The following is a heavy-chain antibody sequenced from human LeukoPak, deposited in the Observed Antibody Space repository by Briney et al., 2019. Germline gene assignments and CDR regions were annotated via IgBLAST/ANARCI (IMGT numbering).Heavy chain of an antibody. CDR2: IIPIFGTA. CDR1: GGTFSSYA. V-gene: IGHV1-69*13. Sequence: SVKVSCKASGGTFSSYAISWVRQAPGQGLEWMGGIIPIFGTANYAQKFQGRVTITADESTSTAYMELSSLRSEDTAVYYCASERWLHRSYAFDIWGQGTMVTVSS. J-gene: IGHJ3*02. CDR3: ASERWLHRSYAFDI. D-gene: IGHD5-24*01.